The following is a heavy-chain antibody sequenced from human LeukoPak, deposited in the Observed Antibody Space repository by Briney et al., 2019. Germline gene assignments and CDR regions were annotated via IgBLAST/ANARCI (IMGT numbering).Heavy chain of an antibody. CDR1: SGSLSSNE. Sequence: PSETLSLTCTVSSGSLSSNEWSWVRQPPGKGLEWIGYIYYSGSTNYNPSLKSRVTISVDTSKNQFSLKLSSVPAADTAVYYCARERWSTTTCSFDYWGQGTLVTVSS. J-gene: IGHJ4*02. D-gene: IGHD2-2*01. CDR2: IYYSGST. CDR3: ARERWSTTTCSFDY. V-gene: IGHV4-59*01.